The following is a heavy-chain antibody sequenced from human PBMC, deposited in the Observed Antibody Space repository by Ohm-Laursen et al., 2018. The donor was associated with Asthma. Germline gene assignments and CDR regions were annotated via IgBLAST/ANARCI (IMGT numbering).Heavy chain of an antibody. CDR2: IWYDGSNK. D-gene: IGHD6-13*01. V-gene: IGHV3-33*01. CDR1: GFTFSSYG. Sequence: SLRLSCAASGFTFSSYGMHWVRQAPGKGLEWVAVIWYDGSNKYYADSVKGRFTISRDNSKNTLYLQMNSLRPEDTAVYYCAREYASSWYPCFDYWGQGTLVTVSS. J-gene: IGHJ4*02. CDR3: AREYASSWYPCFDY.